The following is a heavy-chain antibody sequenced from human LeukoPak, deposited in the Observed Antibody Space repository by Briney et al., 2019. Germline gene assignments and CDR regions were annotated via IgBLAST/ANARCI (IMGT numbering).Heavy chain of an antibody. CDR3: ANNWNLDY. D-gene: IGHD1-20*01. CDR1: GFTFSSYA. Sequence: GGSLRLSCAASGFTFSSYAMSWVRQAPGKGLEWVSAISGSGGSTYYADSVKGRFTISRDNSRKTLYLQMNSLRAEDTAIYYCANNWNLDYWGQGTLVTVSS. J-gene: IGHJ4*02. CDR2: ISGSGGST. V-gene: IGHV3-23*01.